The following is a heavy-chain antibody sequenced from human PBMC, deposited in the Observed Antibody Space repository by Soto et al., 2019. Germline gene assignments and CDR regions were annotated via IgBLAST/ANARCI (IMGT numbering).Heavy chain of an antibody. CDR1: GFTFSSYA. CDR3: AKDFKGVYYYDSSGYPDY. CDR2: ISGSGGST. D-gene: IGHD3-22*01. J-gene: IGHJ4*02. Sequence: GGSLRLSCAASGFTFSSYAMSWVRQAPGKGLEWVSAISGSGGSTYYADSVKGRFTISRDNSKNTLYLQMNSLRAEDTAVYYCAKDFKGVYYYDSSGYPDYWGQGTLVTVSS. V-gene: IGHV3-23*01.